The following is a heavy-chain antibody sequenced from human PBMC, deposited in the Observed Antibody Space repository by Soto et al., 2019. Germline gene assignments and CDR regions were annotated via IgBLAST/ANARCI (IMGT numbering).Heavy chain of an antibody. J-gene: IGHJ3*02. CDR1: GFTFSSYA. CDR3: AKAIRAYSYGWEAFDI. V-gene: IGHV3-23*01. CDR2: ISGSGGST. Sequence: EVQVLESGGGLVQPGGSLRLSCAASGFTFSSYAMSWVRQAPGKGLEWVSAISGSGGSTYYADSVKGRFTISRDNSKNTLYLQVNSPTAEDTAVYFCAKAIRAYSYGWEAFDIWGQGTMVTVSS. D-gene: IGHD5-18*01.